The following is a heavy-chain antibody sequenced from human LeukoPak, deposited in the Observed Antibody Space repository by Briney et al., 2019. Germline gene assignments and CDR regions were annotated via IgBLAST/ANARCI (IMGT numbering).Heavy chain of an antibody. D-gene: IGHD2-15*01. V-gene: IGHV1-18*01. CDR2: ISAYNGNT. CDR3: ARLPLIRYCSGGSCPNDY. J-gene: IGHJ4*02. CDR1: GYTFTSYG. Sequence: ASVKVSCKASGYTFTSYGISWVRQAPGQGLEWMGWISAYNGNTNYAQKLQGSVTMTTDTSTSTAYMELRSLRSDDTAVYYCARLPLIRYCSGGSCPNDYWGQGTLVTVSS.